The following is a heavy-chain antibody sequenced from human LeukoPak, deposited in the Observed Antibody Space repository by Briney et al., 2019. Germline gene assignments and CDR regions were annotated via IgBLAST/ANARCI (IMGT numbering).Heavy chain of an antibody. J-gene: IGHJ4*02. V-gene: IGHV3-23*01. CDR1: GFTFSSYA. Sequence: GGSLRLSCAASGFTFSSYAMSWVRQAPGKGLEWVSAISGSGGSTYYADSVKGRFTISRDNSKNTLYLQMSSLRAEDTAVYYCAKALFYYGSGRGGDYFDYWGQGTLVTASS. D-gene: IGHD3-10*01. CDR2: ISGSGGST. CDR3: AKALFYYGSGRGGDYFDY.